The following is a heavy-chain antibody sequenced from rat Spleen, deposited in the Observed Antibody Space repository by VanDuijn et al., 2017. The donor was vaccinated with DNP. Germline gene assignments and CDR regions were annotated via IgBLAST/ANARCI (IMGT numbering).Heavy chain of an antibody. J-gene: IGHJ2*01. CDR2: ISYDGGSS. CDR3: VRPHHYAGSYPRY. V-gene: IGHV5-22*01. CDR1: GFTFSDYY. Sequence: EVQLVESGGGLVQPGRSLKLSCAASGFTFSDYYMAWVRQAPTKGLECVAYISYDGGSSYYGDSVKGRFTISRDNAKSILYLQMNSLRSEDMATYFCVRPHHYAGSYPRYWGQGVMVTVSS. D-gene: IGHD1-12*02.